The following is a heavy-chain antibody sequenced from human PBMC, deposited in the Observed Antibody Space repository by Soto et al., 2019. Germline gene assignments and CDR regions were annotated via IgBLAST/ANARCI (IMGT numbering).Heavy chain of an antibody. CDR1: GGSIFSDD. CDR2: ISRGGSS. CDR3: ARGYWFDP. V-gene: IGHV4-59*01. Sequence: PSETLSLTCTVSGGSIFSDDWTWIRQPPGKGLEWIGYISRGGSSRYAPSLKGRVTFSTDTSKNQVSLKLTYVTVADPAVYYCARGYWFDPWCPGTLVTVSS. J-gene: IGHJ5*02.